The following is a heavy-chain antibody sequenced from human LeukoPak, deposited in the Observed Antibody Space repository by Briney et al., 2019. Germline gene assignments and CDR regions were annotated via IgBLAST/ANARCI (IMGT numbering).Heavy chain of an antibody. CDR3: ARLHYYGSGSYPDY. J-gene: IGHJ4*02. D-gene: IGHD3-10*01. CDR1: GGSISRYY. Sequence: SETLSLTCTVSGGSISRYYWSWIRQPPGKGLEWIGYIYYSGSTNYNPSLKSRVTISVDTSKNQFSLKLSSVTAADTAVYYCARLHYYGSGSYPDYWGQGTLVTVSS. CDR2: IYYSGST. V-gene: IGHV4-59*01.